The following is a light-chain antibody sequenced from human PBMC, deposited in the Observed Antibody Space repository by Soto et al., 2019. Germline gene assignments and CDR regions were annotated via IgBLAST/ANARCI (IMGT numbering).Light chain of an antibody. V-gene: IGKV3-20*01. J-gene: IGKJ2*01. Sequence: IVLTQSPGTLSLSPGEGASVSCRASQSLNSGYLAWYQQKPGQAPRLLIYGASSRASGIPDRFRGSRSGTNFTLSISRLEPEDFAVYFCQQDGSAPYTFGQGTKLEIK. CDR3: QQDGSAPYT. CDR2: GAS. CDR1: QSLNSGY.